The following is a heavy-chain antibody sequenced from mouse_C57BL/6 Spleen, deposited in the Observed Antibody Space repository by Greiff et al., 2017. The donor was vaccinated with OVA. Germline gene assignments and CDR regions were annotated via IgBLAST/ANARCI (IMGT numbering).Heavy chain of an antibody. CDR3: ARQLRLSQAWFAY. V-gene: IGHV1-22*01. Sequence: EVQLQQSGPELVKPGASVKMSCKASGYTFTDYNMHWVKQSHGKSLEWIGYINPNNGGTSYNQKFKGKATLTVNKSSSTAYMELRSLTSENSAVYYCARQLRLSQAWFAYWGQGTLVTVSA. D-gene: IGHD3-2*02. CDR1: GYTFTDYN. CDR2: INPNNGGT. J-gene: IGHJ3*01.